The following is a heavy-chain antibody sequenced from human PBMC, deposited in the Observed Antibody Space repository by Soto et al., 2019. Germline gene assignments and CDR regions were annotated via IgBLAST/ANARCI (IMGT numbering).Heavy chain of an antibody. CDR3: ARLITIFGVVMGYFDY. D-gene: IGHD3-3*01. Sequence: SETLSLTCTVSGGSISSGGYYWSWIRQHPGKGLEWIGYIYYSGSTNYNPSLKSRVTISVDTSKNQFSLKLSSVTAADTAVYYCARLITIFGVVMGYFDYWGQGTLVTVSS. J-gene: IGHJ4*02. V-gene: IGHV4-31*03. CDR1: GGSISSGGYY. CDR2: IYYSGST.